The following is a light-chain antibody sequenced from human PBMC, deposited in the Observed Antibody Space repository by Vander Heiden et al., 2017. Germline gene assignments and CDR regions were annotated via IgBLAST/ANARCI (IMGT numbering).Light chain of an antibody. Sequence: VLTQSPGSLCLPPGETATLSCRTTQTISSTYLAWYHHRPGQGPRLLIYGTFNRATGIPDRFSGSGSGRDFTLTIRGLEPEDDGVYYCQQYLSSVWTFGRGTKVQIK. CDR2: GTF. CDR3: QQYLSSVWT. J-gene: IGKJ1*01. CDR1: QTISSTY. V-gene: IGKV3-20*01.